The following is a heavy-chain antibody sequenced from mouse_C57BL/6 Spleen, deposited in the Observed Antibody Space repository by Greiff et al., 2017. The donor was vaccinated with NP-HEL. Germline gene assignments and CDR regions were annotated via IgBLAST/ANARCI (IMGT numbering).Heavy chain of an antibody. J-gene: IGHJ3*01. D-gene: IGHD1-1*01. Sequence: QVQLQQSGAELVRPGASVKLSCKASGYTFTDYYINWVKQRPGQGLEWIARIYPGSGNTYYNEKFKGKATLTAEKSSSTAYMQLSSLTSEDSAVYFCASSYYYGSSSAWFADWGQGTLVTVSA. CDR3: ASSYYYGSSSAWFAD. V-gene: IGHV1-76*01. CDR1: GYTFTDYY. CDR2: IYPGSGNT.